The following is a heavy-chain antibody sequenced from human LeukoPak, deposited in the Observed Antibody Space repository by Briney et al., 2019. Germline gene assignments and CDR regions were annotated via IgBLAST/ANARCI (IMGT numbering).Heavy chain of an antibody. Sequence: PSETLSLTCTVSGGSTSSGSYYWSWIRQPAGKGLDSIGRIYTSRSNNYNPSLKRRITISVDTSKNQFSLKLSPVTAGDTAVYYCARQTIAAAGSGWFDPWGQGTLVTVSS. CDR2: IYTSRSN. CDR1: GGSTSSGSYY. CDR3: ARQTIAAAGSGWFDP. D-gene: IGHD6-13*01. V-gene: IGHV4-61*02. J-gene: IGHJ5*02.